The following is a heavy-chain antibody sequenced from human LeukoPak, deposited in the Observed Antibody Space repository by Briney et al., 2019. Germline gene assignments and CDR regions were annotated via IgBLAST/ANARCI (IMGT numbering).Heavy chain of an antibody. Sequence: AGGSLRLSCAASGFTFNNYAMNWVRQAPGKGLEWVSGISGSGGNTYYADSVKGRFTISRDNSKNTLYLQMNSLRAEDTAVYYCASPSNLEYFDYWGQGTLVTVSS. CDR1: GFTFNNYA. CDR3: ASPSNLEYFDY. J-gene: IGHJ4*02. D-gene: IGHD1-1*01. V-gene: IGHV3-23*01. CDR2: ISGSGGNT.